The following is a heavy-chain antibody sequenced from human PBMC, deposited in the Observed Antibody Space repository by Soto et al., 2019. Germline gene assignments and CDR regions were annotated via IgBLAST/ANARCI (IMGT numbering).Heavy chain of an antibody. D-gene: IGHD2-15*01. Sequence: GSLRLSCASSGFTFSSYDMHWVRQATGKGLEWVSAIGTAGDTYYPGSVKGRFTISRENAKNSLYLQMNSLRAEDTAVYYCARGRGCSGGSCYSQIYYYYYGMDVWGQGTTLTVSS. CDR1: GFTFSSYD. CDR3: ARGRGCSGGSCYSQIYYYYYGMDV. V-gene: IGHV3-13*01. CDR2: IGTAGDT. J-gene: IGHJ6*02.